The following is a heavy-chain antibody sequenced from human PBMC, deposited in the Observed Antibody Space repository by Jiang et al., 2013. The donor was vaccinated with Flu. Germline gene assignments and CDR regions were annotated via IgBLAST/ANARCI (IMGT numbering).Heavy chain of an antibody. J-gene: IGHJ4*02. CDR1: GGSISSGDYY. CDR3: ARGAYYDILTGYSTFDY. CDR2: IYYSGST. D-gene: IGHD3-9*01. V-gene: IGHV4-30-4*01. Sequence: TLSLTCTVSGGSISSGDYYWSWIRQPPGKGLEWIGYIYYSGSTYYNPSLKSRVTISVDTSKNQFSLKLSSVTAADTAVYYCARGAYYDILTGYSTFDYWGQGTLVTVSS.